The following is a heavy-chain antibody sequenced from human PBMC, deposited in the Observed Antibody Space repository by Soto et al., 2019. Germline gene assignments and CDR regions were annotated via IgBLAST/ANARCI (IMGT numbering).Heavy chain of an antibody. CDR3: ARDSSGWARGYNRFDP. CDR1: GGSISSYY. CDR2: IYYSGST. D-gene: IGHD3-22*01. Sequence: QVQLQESGPGLVKPSETLSLTCTVSGGSISSYYWSWIRQSPGKGLEWIGYIYYSGSTKYNPSLKSRVTISMDTSKKQFSLKLSSVTAADTAVYYCARDSSGWARGYNRFDPWGQGTLVTVSS. J-gene: IGHJ5*02. V-gene: IGHV4-59*01.